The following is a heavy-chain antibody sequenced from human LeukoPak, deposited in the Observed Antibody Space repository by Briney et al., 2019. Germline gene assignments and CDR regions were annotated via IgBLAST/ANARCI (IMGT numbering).Heavy chain of an antibody. Sequence: SETLSLTCTVSGGSISSGGYYWSWIRQPPGKGLEWIGYIYYSGSTNYNPSLKSRVTIPVGTSKNQFSLKLSSVTAADTAVYYCASIAVAGGANWFDPWGQGTLVTVFS. J-gene: IGHJ5*02. CDR2: IYYSGST. D-gene: IGHD6-19*01. CDR3: ASIAVAGGANWFDP. V-gene: IGHV4-61*08. CDR1: GGSISSGGYY.